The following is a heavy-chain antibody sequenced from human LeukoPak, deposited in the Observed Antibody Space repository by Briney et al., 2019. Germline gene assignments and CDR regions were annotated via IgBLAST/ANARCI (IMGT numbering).Heavy chain of an antibody. Sequence: ASVKVSCKASGYTFTSYGISWVRQAPGQGLEWMGWISAYNGNTNYAQKLQGRVTMTTDTSTSTAYMELRSLRSDDTAVYYCARGGTSSYYYDSSGLNEFDYWGQGTLVTVSS. CDR1: GYTFTSYG. CDR2: ISAYNGNT. J-gene: IGHJ4*02. V-gene: IGHV1-18*01. D-gene: IGHD3-22*01. CDR3: ARGGTSSYYYDSSGLNEFDY.